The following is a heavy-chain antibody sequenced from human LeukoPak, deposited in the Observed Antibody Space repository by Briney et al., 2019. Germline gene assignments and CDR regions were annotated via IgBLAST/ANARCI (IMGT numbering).Heavy chain of an antibody. CDR3: ARGTSSWYRGLDY. V-gene: IGHV4-30-2*01. Sequence: SETLSLTCAVSGGSISSGGYSWSWIRQPPGKGLEWIGYIYHSGSTYYNPSLKSRVTISVDRSKNQFSLKLSSVTAADTAVYYCARGTSSWYRGLDYSGQGTLVTVSS. J-gene: IGHJ4*02. CDR2: IYHSGST. CDR1: GGSISSGGYS. D-gene: IGHD6-13*01.